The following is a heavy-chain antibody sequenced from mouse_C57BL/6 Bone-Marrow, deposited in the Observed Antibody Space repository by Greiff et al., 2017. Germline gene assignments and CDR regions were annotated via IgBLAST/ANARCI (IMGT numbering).Heavy chain of an antibody. CDR1: GYTFTSYW. Sequence: VQLQQPGAELVMPGASVKLSCKASGYTFTSYWMHWVKQRPGQGLEWIGEIDPSASYTNYNQKFKGKSTLTVDKSSSTAYMQLSSLTSEDSAVYYCARGWDRWYFDVWGTGTTVTVSS. CDR3: ARGWDRWYFDV. CDR2: IDPSASYT. J-gene: IGHJ1*03. D-gene: IGHD4-1*01. V-gene: IGHV1-69*01.